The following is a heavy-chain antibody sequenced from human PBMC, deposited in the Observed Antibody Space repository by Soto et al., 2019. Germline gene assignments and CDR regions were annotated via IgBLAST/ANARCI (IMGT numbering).Heavy chain of an antibody. J-gene: IGHJ6*02. V-gene: IGHV4-30-2*01. CDR2: IYHSGST. CDR3: ARGLETYYYYYGMDV. Sequence: SETLSLTCAVSGGSISSGGYSWSWIRQPPGKGLEWIGYIYHSGSTYYNPSLKSRVTISVDRSKNQFSLKLSSVTAADTAVYYCARGLETYYYYYGMDVWGQGTTVTVSS. CDR1: GGSISSGGYS. D-gene: IGHD3-3*01.